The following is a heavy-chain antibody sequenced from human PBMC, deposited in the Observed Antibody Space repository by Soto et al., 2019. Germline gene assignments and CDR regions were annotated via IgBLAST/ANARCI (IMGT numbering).Heavy chain of an antibody. CDR2: ITESGGDT. V-gene: IGHV3-23*01. CDR1: GFTFGNFV. CDR3: ARRTSPGYYYGMDV. J-gene: IGHJ6*02. Sequence: EVQLLESGGGLVQPGGSLRLSCAASGFTFGNFVMRWVRQTPGKGLEWVSTITESGGDTYYTDSVKGRFTISRDNSKNTLYLQMNSLRAEDTAVYYCARRTSPGYYYGMDVWGQGTTVTVSS.